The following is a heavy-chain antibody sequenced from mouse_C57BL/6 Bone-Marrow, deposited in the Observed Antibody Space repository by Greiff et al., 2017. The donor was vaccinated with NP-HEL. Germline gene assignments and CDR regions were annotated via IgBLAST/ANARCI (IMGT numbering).Heavy chain of an antibody. CDR2: INPYNGGT. D-gene: IGHD3-3*01. CDR1: GYTFTDYY. V-gene: IGHV1-19*01. Sequence: VQLKESGPVLVKPGASVKMSCKASGYTFTDYYMNWVKQSHGKSLEWIGVINPYNGGTSYNQKFKGKTTLTVDKSSSTAYMELNSLTSEDSAVYYCAIRADYWGQGTTLTVSS. J-gene: IGHJ2*01. CDR3: AIRADY.